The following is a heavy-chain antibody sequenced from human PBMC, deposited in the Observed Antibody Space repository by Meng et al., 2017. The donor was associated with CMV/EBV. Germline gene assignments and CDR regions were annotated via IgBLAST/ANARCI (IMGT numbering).Heavy chain of an antibody. D-gene: IGHD6-25*01. CDR2: IYSGGST. Sequence: GESLKISCAASGFTVSSNCMSWVRQAPGKGLEWVSVIYSGGSTYYADSVKGRFTISRDNSKNTLYLQMNSLRAEDTAVYYCATSGGYYYYGMDVWGQGTTVTVSS. CDR3: ATSGGYYYYGMDV. J-gene: IGHJ6*02. CDR1: GFTVSSNC. V-gene: IGHV3-53*01.